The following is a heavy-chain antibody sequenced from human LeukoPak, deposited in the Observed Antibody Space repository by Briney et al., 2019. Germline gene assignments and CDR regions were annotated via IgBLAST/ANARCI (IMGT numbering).Heavy chain of an antibody. CDR1: GYAFSGYY. CDR2: ISPNNGGT. J-gene: IGHJ4*02. Sequence: ASVKVSCKASGYAFSGYYIHWVRQAPGQGPEWMGWISPNNGGTNYAQKLQGRVTMTTDTSTSTAYMELRSLRSDDTAVYYCARVSGVATILFDYWGQGTLVTVSS. V-gene: IGHV1-18*04. CDR3: ARVSGVATILFDY. D-gene: IGHD5-12*01.